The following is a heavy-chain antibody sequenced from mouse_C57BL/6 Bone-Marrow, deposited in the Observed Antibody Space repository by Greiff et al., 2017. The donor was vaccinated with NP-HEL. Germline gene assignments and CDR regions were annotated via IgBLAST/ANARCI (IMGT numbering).Heavy chain of an antibody. V-gene: IGHV1-81*01. CDR2: IYPRSGNT. CDR3: ARKGIYYYGGSYPAWFAY. CDR1: GYTFTSYG. Sequence: VMLVESGAELARPGASVKLSCKASGYTFTSYGISWVKQRPGQGLEWIGEIYPRSGNTYYNEKFKGKATLTADKSSSTAYMELRSLTSEDSAVYFCARKGIYYYGGSYPAWFAYWGQGTLVTVSA. D-gene: IGHD1-1*01. J-gene: IGHJ3*01.